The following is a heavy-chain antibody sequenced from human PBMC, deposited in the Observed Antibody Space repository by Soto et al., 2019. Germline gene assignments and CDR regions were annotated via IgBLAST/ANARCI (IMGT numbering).Heavy chain of an antibody. CDR2: ISAYNGNT. D-gene: IGHD6-13*01. CDR1: GYTFTSYG. V-gene: IGHV1-18*01. CDR3: ARDWRIAAAGSSYGMDV. J-gene: IGHJ6*02. Sequence: QVQLVQSGAEVKKPGASVKVSCKASGYTFTSYGISWVRQAPGQGLEWMGWISAYNGNTNYAQKPQGRVTMTTDTSTSTAYMELRSLRSDDTAVYYCARDWRIAAAGSSYGMDVWGQGTTVTVSS.